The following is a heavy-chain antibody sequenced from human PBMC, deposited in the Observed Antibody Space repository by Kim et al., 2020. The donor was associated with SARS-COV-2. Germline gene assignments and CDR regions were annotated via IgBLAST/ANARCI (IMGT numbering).Heavy chain of an antibody. CDR1: GYRFTSYW. V-gene: IGHV5-51*01. CDR3: ARLTRNYYDSSGAPLY. Sequence: GESLKISCKGSGYRFTSYWIGWVRQMPGKGLEWMGIIYPGDSDTRYSPSFQGQVTISADKSISTAYLQWSSLKASDTAMYYCARLTRNYYDSSGAPLYWGQGTLVTVSS. CDR2: IYPGDSDT. D-gene: IGHD3-22*01. J-gene: IGHJ4*02.